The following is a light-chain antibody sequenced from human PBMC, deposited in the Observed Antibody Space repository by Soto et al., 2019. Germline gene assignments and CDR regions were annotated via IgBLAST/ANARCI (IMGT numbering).Light chain of an antibody. J-gene: IGLJ1*01. V-gene: IGLV2-14*01. Sequence: QSVLTQPASVSGSPGQSITISCTGTSSDVGGYNYVSWYQQHPGKAPKLMIYEVTNRPSGVSNRFSGSKSGNTASLTISGLQAQDEADYYCSSYTRRSTLVFGTGTKVTVL. CDR2: EVT. CDR3: SSYTRRSTLV. CDR1: SSDVGGYNY.